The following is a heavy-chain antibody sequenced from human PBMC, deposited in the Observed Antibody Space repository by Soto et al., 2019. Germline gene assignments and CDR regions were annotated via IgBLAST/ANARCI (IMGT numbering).Heavy chain of an antibody. CDR2: IYYSGST. J-gene: IGHJ5*02. D-gene: IGHD3-10*01. CDR1: GGSISSSSYY. CDR3: ARLHYGSGSYYKALFDP. V-gene: IGHV4-39*01. Sequence: QLQLQESGPGLVKPSETLSLTCTVSGGSISSSSYYWGWIRQPPGKGLEWIGSIYYSGSTYYNPSLKSRVTISVDRSKNQFSLKLSSVTAADTAVYYCARLHYGSGSYYKALFDPWGQGTLVTVSS.